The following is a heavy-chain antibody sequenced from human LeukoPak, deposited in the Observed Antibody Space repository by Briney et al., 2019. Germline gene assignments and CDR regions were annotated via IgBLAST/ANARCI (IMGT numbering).Heavy chain of an antibody. J-gene: IGHJ6*03. CDR2: IYTSGST. CDR1: GGSISSYY. V-gene: IGHV4-4*07. Sequence: SETLSLTCTVSGGSISSYYWSWIRQPAGKGLEWIGRIYTSGSTNYNPSLKGRVTMSVDTSKNQFSLKLSSVTAADTAVYYCARGTYYGSGSDYYYYYYMDVWGKGTTVTISS. CDR3: ARGTYYGSGSDYYYYYYMDV. D-gene: IGHD3-10*01.